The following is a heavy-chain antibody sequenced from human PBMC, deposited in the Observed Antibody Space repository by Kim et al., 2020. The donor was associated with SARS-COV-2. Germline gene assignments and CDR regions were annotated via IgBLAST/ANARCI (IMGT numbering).Heavy chain of an antibody. D-gene: IGHD3-3*01. CDR3: ARWGYDFWSGYYRYYYYGMDV. V-gene: IGHV7-4-1*02. J-gene: IGHJ6*02. CDR2: INTNTGNP. CDR1: GYTFTSYA. Sequence: ASVKVSCKASGYTFTSYAMNWVRQAPGQGLEWMGWINTNTGNPTYAQGFTGRFVFSLDTSVSTAYLQISSLKAEDTAVYYCARWGYDFWSGYYRYYYYGMDVWGQGTTVTVSS.